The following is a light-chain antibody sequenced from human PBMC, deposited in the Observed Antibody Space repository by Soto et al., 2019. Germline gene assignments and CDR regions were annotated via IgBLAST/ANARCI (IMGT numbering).Light chain of an antibody. CDR1: HSLEYSDGNTF. CDR2: KVS. Sequence: DVVMTQSPLSLPVTLGQPASISCRSSHSLEYSDGNTFLSWFHQRPGQSPRRLIYKVSNRESGVPDRFDGSGSGTDFTLKTSRVEAEDVGVYYSMQGTHWPPRTFGQGTKVEI. CDR3: MQGTHWPPRT. V-gene: IGKV2-30*01. J-gene: IGKJ1*01.